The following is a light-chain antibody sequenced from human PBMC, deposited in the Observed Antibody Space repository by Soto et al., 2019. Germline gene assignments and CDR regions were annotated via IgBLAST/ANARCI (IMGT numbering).Light chain of an antibody. Sequence: PGERATLSCRASQSVTNSYLAWYQQKPGQAPRLLIYGASSRATGIPDRFSGSGSGTDFTLTISRLEPEDVAVYFCQQYGSAPWTFGQETKVEIK. CDR2: GAS. J-gene: IGKJ1*01. V-gene: IGKV3-20*01. CDR1: QSVTNSY. CDR3: QQYGSAPWT.